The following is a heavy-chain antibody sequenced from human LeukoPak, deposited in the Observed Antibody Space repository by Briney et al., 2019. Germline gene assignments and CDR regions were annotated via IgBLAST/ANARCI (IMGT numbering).Heavy chain of an antibody. CDR2: IKQDGSQK. CDR3: ARDPTVTNFHDACDI. Sequence: GGSLRLSCAASGFTFSSYWMSWVRQAPGKGLEWVATIKQDGSQKEYVDSVKGRFTISRDNAKNSLYLQMNSLRAEDTAVYYCARDPTVTNFHDACDIWGQGTMVAVSS. J-gene: IGHJ3*02. D-gene: IGHD4-17*01. V-gene: IGHV3-7*05. CDR1: GFTFSSYW.